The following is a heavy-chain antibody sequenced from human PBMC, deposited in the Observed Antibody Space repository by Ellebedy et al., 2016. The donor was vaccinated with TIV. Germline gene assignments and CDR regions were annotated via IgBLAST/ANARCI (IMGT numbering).Heavy chain of an antibody. CDR2: VKQDGSES. Sequence: PGGSLRLSCAASGFTFTSYWMSWVRQAPGKGLEWVANVKQDGSESHYVDSVRGRFTISRDNSKKSIYLQMNSLRADDTALYYCAKDNWDQGSTDGFDAWGQGTKVTVSS. CDR3: AKDNWDQGSTDGFDA. J-gene: IGHJ3*01. CDR1: GFTFTSYW. D-gene: IGHD7-27*01. V-gene: IGHV3-7*03.